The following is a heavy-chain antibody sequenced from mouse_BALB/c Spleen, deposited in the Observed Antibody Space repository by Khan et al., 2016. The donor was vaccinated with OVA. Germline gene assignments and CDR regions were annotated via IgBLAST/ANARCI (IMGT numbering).Heavy chain of an antibody. V-gene: IGHV1S137*01. CDR3: ASSATLSNSWFAY. D-gene: IGHD1-2*01. J-gene: IGHJ3*01. Sequence: QVQLQQSGPELVRPGVSVKISCKGSGYTFTDYAVHWVKQSHAKSLEWIGVISNYNGNTNYNRKFKGKATMTVDKSSSTAYMELARLTSEDSAIYYCASSATLSNSWFAYWGQGTLVTVSA. CDR2: ISNYNGNT. CDR1: GYTFTDYA.